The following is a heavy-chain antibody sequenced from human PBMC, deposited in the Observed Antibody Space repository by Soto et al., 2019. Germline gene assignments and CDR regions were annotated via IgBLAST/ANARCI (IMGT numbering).Heavy chain of an antibody. D-gene: IGHD3-22*01. CDR1: GGSFSGYY. V-gene: IGHV4-34*01. CDR3: ARRMYYYDSSGYYYGTHNWFDP. Sequence: SETLSLTCAVYGGSFSGYYWSWIRQPPGKGLEWIGEINHSGSTNYNPSLKSRVTISVGTSKNQFSLKLSSVTAADTAVYYCARRMYYYDSSGYYYGTHNWFDPWGQGTLVTVSS. J-gene: IGHJ5*02. CDR2: INHSGST.